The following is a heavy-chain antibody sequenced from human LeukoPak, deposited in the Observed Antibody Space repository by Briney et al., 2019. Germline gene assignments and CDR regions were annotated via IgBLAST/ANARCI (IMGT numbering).Heavy chain of an antibody. CDR1: GGSFSGYY. CDR2: INHSGST. D-gene: IGHD3-10*01. CDR3: ARRVVRGAPDY. J-gene: IGHJ4*02. Sequence: PSETLSLTCAVYGGSFSGYYWSWIRQPPGKGLEWIGEINHSGSTNYNPSLKSRVTISVDTSKNRFSLKLSSVTAADTAVYYCARRVVRGAPDYWGQGTLVTVSS. V-gene: IGHV4-34*01.